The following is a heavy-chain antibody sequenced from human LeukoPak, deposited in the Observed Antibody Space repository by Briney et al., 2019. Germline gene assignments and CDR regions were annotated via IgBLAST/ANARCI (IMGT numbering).Heavy chain of an antibody. V-gene: IGHV3-23*01. D-gene: IGHD6-6*01. J-gene: IGHJ4*02. CDR1: GFTFSSYA. CDR3: ARIVAARPVIDY. CDR2: ISGSGGST. Sequence: GGSLRLSCAASGFTFSSYAMSWVRQAPGKGLEWVSAISGSGGSTYYADSVKGRFTISRDNSKNTLYLQMNSLRAEDTAVYYCARIVAARPVIDYWGQGTLVTVSS.